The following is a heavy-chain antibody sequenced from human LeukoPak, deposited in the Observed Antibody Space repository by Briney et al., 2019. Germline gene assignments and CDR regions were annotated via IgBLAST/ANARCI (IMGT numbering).Heavy chain of an antibody. CDR2: IYYSGST. CDR3: ARKYVQGGATNGFDP. D-gene: IGHD1-26*01. Sequence: SETLSLTCTVSGGSISSSSYYWGWIRQPPGKGLEWIGSIYYSGSTYYNPSLKSRVTISVDTSKNQFSLKLSSVTAADTAVYYWARKYVQGGATNGFDPWGQGTLVTVSS. CDR1: GGSISSSSYY. J-gene: IGHJ5*02. V-gene: IGHV4-39*01.